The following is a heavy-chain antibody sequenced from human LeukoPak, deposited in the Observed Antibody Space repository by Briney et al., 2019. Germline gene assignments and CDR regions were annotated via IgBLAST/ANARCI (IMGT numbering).Heavy chain of an antibody. D-gene: IGHD3-22*01. CDR3: ARRPYYYDSSGYSIEDAFDI. Sequence: SETLSLTCTVSGYSISSGYYWGWIRQPPGKGLEWIGSIYHSGSTYYNPSLKSRVTISVDTSKNQFSLKLSSVTAAGTAVYYCARRPYYYDSSGYSIEDAFDIWGQGTMVTVSS. V-gene: IGHV4-38-2*02. CDR1: GYSISSGYY. CDR2: IYHSGST. J-gene: IGHJ3*02.